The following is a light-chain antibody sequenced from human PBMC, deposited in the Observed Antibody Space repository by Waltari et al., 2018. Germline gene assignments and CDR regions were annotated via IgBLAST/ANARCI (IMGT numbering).Light chain of an antibody. J-gene: IGKJ3*01. Sequence: IVMTQSPDPLAVSLGERATINCKSSQSLLYSSNNKNSLAWYQQKPGQPPKLLIYWASTRESGVPERFSGSGSGTEFTLTISSLQAEDVAVYYCQQYYITPPVTFGPGTKVDIK. CDR1: QSLLYSSNNKNS. CDR3: QQYYITPPVT. V-gene: IGKV4-1*01. CDR2: WAS.